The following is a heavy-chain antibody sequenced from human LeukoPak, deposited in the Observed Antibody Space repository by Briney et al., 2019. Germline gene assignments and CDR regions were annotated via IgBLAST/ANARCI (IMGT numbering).Heavy chain of an antibody. CDR1: GFIFSTYW. V-gene: IGHV3-7*04. CDR2: ISGDGSER. Sequence: GGSLGLSCAASGFIFSTYWMNWVREAPGKGLEWVAGISGDGSERGYVDSVRGRVTISRDNAKNSLYLQMNSLTAEDTAVYYCGRDPDSWGQGTVVTVSS. J-gene: IGHJ5*01. CDR3: GRDPDS.